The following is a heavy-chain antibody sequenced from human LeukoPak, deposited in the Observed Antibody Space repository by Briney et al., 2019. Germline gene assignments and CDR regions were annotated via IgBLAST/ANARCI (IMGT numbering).Heavy chain of an antibody. CDR1: GGSISSGDYY. Sequence: SQTLSLTCTVSGGSISSGDYYWSWIRQPPGKGLEWFGYIYYSGSTYYSPSLKCRVTISVATSKNQFSLKLSSVTAADTAVYYCARVSCSGGSCYSEWFDPWGQGTLVTVSS. J-gene: IGHJ5*02. D-gene: IGHD2-15*01. CDR3: ARVSCSGGSCYSEWFDP. CDR2: IYYSGST. V-gene: IGHV4-30-4*01.